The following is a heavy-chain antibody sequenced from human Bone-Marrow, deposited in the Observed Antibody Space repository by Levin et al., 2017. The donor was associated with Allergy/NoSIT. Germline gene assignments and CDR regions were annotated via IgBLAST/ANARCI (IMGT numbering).Heavy chain of an antibody. CDR1: DGSINSADYY. V-gene: IGHV4-30-4*01. CDR3: AREDLATYVFDI. Sequence: SQTLSLTCSVADGSINSADYYWNWIRQSPGKGLEWIGYIDYSGSAYYNSPLKSRVSISVDPSKNQFFLNLSSVTAADTAVYFCAREDLATYVFDIWGQGTVVTVSS. J-gene: IGHJ3*02. CDR2: IDYSGSA.